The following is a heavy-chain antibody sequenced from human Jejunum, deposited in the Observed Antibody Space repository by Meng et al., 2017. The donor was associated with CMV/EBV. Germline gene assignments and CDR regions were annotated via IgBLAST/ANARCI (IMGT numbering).Heavy chain of an antibody. Sequence: GTSMGTTNYYWAWIRQPPGKGLEWIGTIYYSGRAYYKQSLNSRVTISVDTSKNQFSLRLRSVTAADTAVYYCARVYYTNFANWFDPWGQGILVTVSS. D-gene: IGHD1-26*01. J-gene: IGHJ5*02. V-gene: IGHV4-39*07. CDR1: GTSMGTTNYY. CDR3: ARVYYTNFANWFDP. CDR2: IYYSGRA.